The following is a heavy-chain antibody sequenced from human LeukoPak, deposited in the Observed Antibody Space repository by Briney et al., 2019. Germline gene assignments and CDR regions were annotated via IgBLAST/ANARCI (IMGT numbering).Heavy chain of an antibody. CDR2: IYFDGST. D-gene: IGHD2-2*01. CDR1: GFTVSSNY. CDR3: ARGNQLLFRGVDY. J-gene: IGHJ4*02. Sequence: NPGGSLRLSCAASGFTVSSNYMSWVRQPPGKGLEWIGNIYFDGSTYANPSLKGRVTVSLDRSRNQFSLKLSSVTAADTAVCYCARGNQLLFRGVDYWGQGTLVTVTS. V-gene: IGHV4-59*02.